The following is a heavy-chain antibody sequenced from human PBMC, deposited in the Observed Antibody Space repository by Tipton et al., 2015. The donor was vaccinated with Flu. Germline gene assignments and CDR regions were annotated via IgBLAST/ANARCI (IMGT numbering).Heavy chain of an antibody. V-gene: IGHV4-59*08. CDR1: GDSISSYY. Sequence: GLVKPSETLSLTCTVSGDSISSYYWSWIRQPPGKGLEWIGYMYYSGSTKYNPSLKSRVTISIDTSKNQFSLKLSSVTAADTAVYYCARGSWEHLCIDYWGQGTLITVSS. CDR3: ARGSWEHLCIDY. D-gene: IGHD5-18*01. J-gene: IGHJ4*02. CDR2: MYYSGST.